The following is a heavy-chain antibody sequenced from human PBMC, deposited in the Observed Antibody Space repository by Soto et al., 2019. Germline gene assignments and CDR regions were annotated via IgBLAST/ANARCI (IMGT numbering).Heavy chain of an antibody. V-gene: IGHV3-23*01. J-gene: IGHJ4*02. D-gene: IGHD1-26*01. Sequence: PGGSLRLSCAAAGFTFTNYAMSWVRQAAGKGLECVSIISGSGDSTYYADSVKGRFTISRDNSKSTLYLQMNSLRAEDTAVYYCETAPSRMGGSYHIWGQGTMVTVSS. CDR3: ETAPSRMGGSYHI. CDR1: GFTFTNYA. CDR2: ISGSGDST.